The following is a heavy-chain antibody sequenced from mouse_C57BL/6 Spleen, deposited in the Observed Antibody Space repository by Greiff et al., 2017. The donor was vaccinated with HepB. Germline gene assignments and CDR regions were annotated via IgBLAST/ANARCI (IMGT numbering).Heavy chain of an antibody. CDR3: ARRYSNYEGYFDV. V-gene: IGHV1-63*01. Sequence: VQLQQSGAELVRPGTSVKMSCKASGYTFTNYWIGWAKQRPGHGLEWIGDIYPGGGYTNYNEKFKGKATLTADKSSSTAYMQFSSLTSEDSAIYYCARRYSNYEGYFDVWGTGTTVTVSS. CDR1: GYTFTNYW. D-gene: IGHD2-5*01. J-gene: IGHJ1*03. CDR2: IYPGGGYT.